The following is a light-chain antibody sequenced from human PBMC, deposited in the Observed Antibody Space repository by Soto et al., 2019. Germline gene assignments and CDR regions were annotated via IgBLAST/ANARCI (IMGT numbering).Light chain of an antibody. J-gene: IGLJ3*02. CDR2: EGS. V-gene: IGLV2-23*01. CDR3: CSYAGSGTWV. CDR1: SSDVGSYNL. Sequence: QSVLTQPASVSGSPGQSITISCTGTSSDVGSYNLVSWYQQHPGKAPKLMIYEGSKRPSGVSNRFSGSKSGNTASLTISGLQAEDEADYYCCSYAGSGTWVFGGGTQLTV.